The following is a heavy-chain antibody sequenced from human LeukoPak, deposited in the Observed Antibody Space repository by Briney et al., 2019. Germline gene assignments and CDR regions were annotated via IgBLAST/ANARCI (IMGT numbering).Heavy chain of an antibody. V-gene: IGHV1-2*02. CDR1: GYTFTGYY. CDR3: ARDIVVVPAAKSVSGTYYYYGMDV. D-gene: IGHD2-2*01. Sequence: ASVKVSCKASGYTFTGYYMHWVRQAPGQGVEWMGWINPNSGGTNYAQKFQGRVTMTRDTSISTAYMELSRLRADDTAVYYCARDIVVVPAAKSVSGTYYYYGMDVWGQGTTVTVSS. CDR2: INPNSGGT. J-gene: IGHJ6*02.